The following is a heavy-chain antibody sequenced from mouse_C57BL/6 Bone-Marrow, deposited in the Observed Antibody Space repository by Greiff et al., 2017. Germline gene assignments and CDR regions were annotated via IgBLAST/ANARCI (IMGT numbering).Heavy chain of an antibody. CDR1: GYTFTSYW. J-gene: IGHJ4*01. V-gene: IGHV1-55*01. CDR2: IYPGSGST. D-gene: IGHD1-1*01. Sequence: QVQLQQPGAELVKPGASVKMSCKASGYTFTSYWITWVKQRPGQGLEWIGEIYPGSGSTNYNEKFKSKATLTVDTSSSTAYMQLSSLTSEDSAVYDGAREGFYCGSSYAMDYWGQGTSVTVSS. CDR3: AREGFYCGSSYAMDY.